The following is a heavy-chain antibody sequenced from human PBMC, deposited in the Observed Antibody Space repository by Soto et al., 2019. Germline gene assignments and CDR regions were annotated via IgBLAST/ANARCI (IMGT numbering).Heavy chain of an antibody. D-gene: IGHD4-17*01. Sequence: EVQLLESGGGLVQPGGSLRLSCAASGFTFSSYAMSWVRQAPGKGLEWVSAISGSGGSTYYADSVKGRFTISRDDYKKTLYLQMNSLRAEDTAVYYCAKDDALFGVRAPWRRTVTTGPDYWGQGTLVTVSS. CDR3: AKDDALFGVRAPWRRTVTTGPDY. CDR2: ISGSGGST. J-gene: IGHJ4*02. CDR1: GFTFSSYA. V-gene: IGHV3-23*01.